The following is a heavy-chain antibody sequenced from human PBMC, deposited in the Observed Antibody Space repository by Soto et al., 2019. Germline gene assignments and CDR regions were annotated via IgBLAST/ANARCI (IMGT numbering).Heavy chain of an antibody. D-gene: IGHD3-3*01. CDR1: GFTFSSFP. J-gene: IGHJ4*02. V-gene: IGHV3-23*01. CDR3: AKRPTDFWSGFWPSDY. Sequence: EVQLLESGGGLVQPGGSLRLSCAASGFTFSSFPMRWVRQAPGQGLEWVSTITGSGGDTYYADSVKGRFTISRDNSKNTLYLQMSSLRAEDTALYYCAKRPTDFWSGFWPSDYWGQGTLVTVSS. CDR2: ITGSGGDT.